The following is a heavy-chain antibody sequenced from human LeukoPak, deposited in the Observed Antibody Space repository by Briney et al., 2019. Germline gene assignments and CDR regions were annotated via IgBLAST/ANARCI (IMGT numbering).Heavy chain of an antibody. CDR1: GGSFNNYY. D-gene: IGHD5-18*01. CDR3: ATTFADTPPPLTNH. V-gene: IGHV4-34*01. J-gene: IGHJ5*02. Sequence: ASETLSLTCAVYGGSFNNYYCSWLRQAPGKGLEWIGEINHSGGVDYNPSLKGRATISVDTSKKQFSLRVTSVTAADTAVYFCATTFADTPPPLTNHWGQGTLVTVSS. CDR2: INHSGGV.